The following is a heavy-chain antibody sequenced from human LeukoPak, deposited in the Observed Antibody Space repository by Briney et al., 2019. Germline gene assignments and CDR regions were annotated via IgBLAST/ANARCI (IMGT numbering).Heavy chain of an antibody. Sequence: SETLSLTRTVSGGCISSYYWSCVRQPPGKGREWIGYIYTSGSTNYNPSLKSRVTISVDTSKNQFSLKLSSVTAADTAVYYCARLSPSSWRYYYYYYYMDVWGKGTTVTVSS. V-gene: IGHV4-4*09. D-gene: IGHD6-13*01. CDR1: GGCISSYY. J-gene: IGHJ6*03. CDR2: IYTSGST. CDR3: ARLSPSSWRYYYYYYYMDV.